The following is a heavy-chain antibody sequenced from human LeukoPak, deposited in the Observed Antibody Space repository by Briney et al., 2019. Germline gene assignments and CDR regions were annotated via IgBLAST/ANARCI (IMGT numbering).Heavy chain of an antibody. Sequence: TGGSLRLSCAASGFTFSDYYMSWIRQAPGKGLEWLSYIISTGGTIYYADSVKGRFTISRDNAKNSLYLQMNSLRAEDTAVYYCAGYSSGWFGAFHIWGQGTMVTVSS. CDR3: AGYSSGWFGAFHI. CDR1: GFTFSDYY. V-gene: IGHV3-11*04. D-gene: IGHD6-19*01. CDR2: IISTGGTI. J-gene: IGHJ3*02.